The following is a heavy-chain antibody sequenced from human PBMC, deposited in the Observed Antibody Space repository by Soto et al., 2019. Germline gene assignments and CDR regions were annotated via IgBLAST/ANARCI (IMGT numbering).Heavy chain of an antibody. V-gene: IGHV3-64D*08. CDR3: VKDGLYSSGWDYYYYYGMDV. CDR1: GFTLSGYA. Sequence: GGSLRLSCAASGFTLSGYAMDWVRQAPGKGLEFVSGISSNGVSTYYADSVKGRFTISRDNSKNTLYLQMSSLRAEDTAVYYCVKDGLYSSGWDYYYYYGMDVWGQGTTVTVSS. J-gene: IGHJ6*02. CDR2: ISSNGVST. D-gene: IGHD6-19*01.